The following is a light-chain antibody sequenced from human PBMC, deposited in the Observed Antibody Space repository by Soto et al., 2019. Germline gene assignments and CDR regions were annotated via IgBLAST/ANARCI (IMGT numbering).Light chain of an antibody. V-gene: IGKV3-20*01. CDR1: QSVSSNY. CDR2: DAS. Sequence: EIVLTQSPGTLSLSPGERATLSCRASQSVSSNYLAWYQQKPGQAPRLLIYDASSRATGIPDRFSGSGSETDFTLTISRLEPEDFAVYYCQQYCSSPWTFGQGTKVEIK. CDR3: QQYCSSPWT. J-gene: IGKJ1*01.